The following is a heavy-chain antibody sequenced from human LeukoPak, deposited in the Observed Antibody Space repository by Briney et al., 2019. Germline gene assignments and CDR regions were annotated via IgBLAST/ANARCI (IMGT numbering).Heavy chain of an antibody. D-gene: IGHD1-7*01. CDR2: FYYGGTT. V-gene: IGHV4-39*01. J-gene: IGHJ4*02. CDR1: GGSISSSSYY. CDR3: ASGERKGTFDY. Sequence: PSETLSLTCTVSGGSISSSSYYWAWIRHPPGKGLEWIGSFYYGGTTYYNPSLKSRVTVSVDTSKNQFTLRLTSVTAPDTAVFYCASGERKGTFDYWGQGILVTVSS.